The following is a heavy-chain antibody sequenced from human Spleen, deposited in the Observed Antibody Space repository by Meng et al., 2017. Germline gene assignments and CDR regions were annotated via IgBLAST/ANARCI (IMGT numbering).Heavy chain of an antibody. J-gene: IGHJ5*02. CDR3: ARPYGDYEGGFDP. CDR2: IKQDGSEK. V-gene: IGHV3-7*01. CDR1: GFTFGSYW. Sequence: GESLKISCAASGFTFGSYWMSWVRQAPGKGLEWVANIKQDGSEKYYVDSVKGRFTISRDNAKNSLYLQMNSLRAEDTAVYYCARPYGDYEGGFDPWGQGTLVTVSS. D-gene: IGHD4-17*01.